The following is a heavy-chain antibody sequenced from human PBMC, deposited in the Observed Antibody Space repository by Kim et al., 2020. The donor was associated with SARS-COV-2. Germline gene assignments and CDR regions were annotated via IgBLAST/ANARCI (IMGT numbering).Heavy chain of an antibody. CDR2: IYYSGST. CDR1: GGSISSGGYY. J-gene: IGHJ4*02. Sequence: SETLSLTCTVSGGSISSGGYYWSWIRQHPGKGLEWIGYIYYSGSTYYNPSLKSRVTISVDTSKNQFSLKLSSVTAADTAVYYCARALGSGSGSYYIPPYYFDYWGQGTLVTVSS. D-gene: IGHD3-10*01. V-gene: IGHV4-31*03. CDR3: ARALGSGSGSYYIPPYYFDY.